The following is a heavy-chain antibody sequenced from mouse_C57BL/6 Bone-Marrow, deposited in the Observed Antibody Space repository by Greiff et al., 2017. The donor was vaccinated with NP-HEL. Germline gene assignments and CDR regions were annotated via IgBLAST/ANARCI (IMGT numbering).Heavy chain of an antibody. D-gene: IGHD4-1*01. J-gene: IGHJ2*01. Sequence: VQLQQSGPELVKPGASVKISCKASGYTFTDYYMNWVKQSHGKSLEWIGDINPNNGGTSYNQKFKGKATLTVDKSSSTAYMELRSLTSEDSAVYYCARDGTRGYWGQGTTLTVSS. CDR3: ARDGTRGY. CDR1: GYTFTDYY. V-gene: IGHV1-26*01. CDR2: INPNNGGT.